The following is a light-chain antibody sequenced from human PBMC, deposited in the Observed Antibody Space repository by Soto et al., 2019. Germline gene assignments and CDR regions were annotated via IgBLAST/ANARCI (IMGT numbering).Light chain of an antibody. CDR2: GAS. Sequence: EIVMTQSPATLSVSPGERATLSCRASQSVSSKLAWYQQKPGQAPRLLFCGASTRATGIPGRFSASGSGTEFTLTITSLQSEDFAVYYCLQYKNWLYIFGQGTKLEIQ. J-gene: IGKJ2*01. CDR1: QSVSSK. V-gene: IGKV3-15*01. CDR3: LQYKNWLYI.